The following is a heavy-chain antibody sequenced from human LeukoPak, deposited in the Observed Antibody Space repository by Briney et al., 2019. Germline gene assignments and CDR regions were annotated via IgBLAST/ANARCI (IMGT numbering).Heavy chain of an antibody. CDR3: ARRRQLANYYYYGMDV. CDR2: INHSGST. Sequence: SETLSLTCAVYGGSFSGCYWSWIRQPPGKGLEWIGEINHSGSTNYNPSLKSRVTISEDTSKNQFSLKLSSVTAANTAVYYCARRRQLANYYYYGMDVWGQGTTVTVSS. V-gene: IGHV4-34*01. CDR1: GGSFSGCY. J-gene: IGHJ6*02. D-gene: IGHD6-13*01.